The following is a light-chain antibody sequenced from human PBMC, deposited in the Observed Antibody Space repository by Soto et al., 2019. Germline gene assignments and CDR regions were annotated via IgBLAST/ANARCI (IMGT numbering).Light chain of an antibody. V-gene: IGKV2-30*02. CDR3: MQGTHWPWT. J-gene: IGKJ1*01. CDR2: EVS. CDR1: QSLIHSDGSTY. Sequence: DVVMTQSPLSLPVTLGQPASISCRSSQSLIHSDGSTYLNWLQQRPGQSPRRLIYEVSDRDSGVPDRFSGSGSGTDFTLKISRVEAEDVGVYYCMQGTHWPWTFGQGTEVEIK.